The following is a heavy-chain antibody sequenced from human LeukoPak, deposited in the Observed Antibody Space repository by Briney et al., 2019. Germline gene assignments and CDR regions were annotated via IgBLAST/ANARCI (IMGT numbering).Heavy chain of an antibody. V-gene: IGHV3-21*01. CDR1: GFTFSSYS. Sequence: GGSLRLSWAASGFTFSSYSMNWVRQAPGKGLEWVSSISSSSSYIYYADSVKGRFTISRDNAKNSLSLQMNSLRAEDTAVYYCARAGYCSGGSCIRSFDPWGQGTLVTVSS. CDR3: ARAGYCSGGSCIRSFDP. CDR2: ISSSSSYI. J-gene: IGHJ5*02. D-gene: IGHD2-15*01.